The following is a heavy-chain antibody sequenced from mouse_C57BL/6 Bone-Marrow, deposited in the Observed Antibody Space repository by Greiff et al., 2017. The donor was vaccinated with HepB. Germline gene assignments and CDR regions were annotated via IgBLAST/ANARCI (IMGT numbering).Heavy chain of an antibody. CDR1: GYTFTSYG. J-gene: IGHJ2*01. D-gene: IGHD1-1*01. V-gene: IGHV1-81*01. CDR3: ARTLYGSSYFDY. CDR2: IYPRSGNT. Sequence: VQLKESGAELARPGASVKLSCKASGYTFTSYGISWVKQRTGQGLEWIGEIYPRSGNTYYNEKFKGKATLTADKSSSTAYMELRSLTSEDSAVYFCARTLYGSSYFDYGGQGTTLTVSS.